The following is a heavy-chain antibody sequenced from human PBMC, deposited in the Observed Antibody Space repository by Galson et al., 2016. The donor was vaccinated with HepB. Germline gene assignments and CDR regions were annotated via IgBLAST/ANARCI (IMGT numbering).Heavy chain of an antibody. Sequence: ALVKPTQTLTLTCTFSGSSLRTLGVGVGWIRQPPGKALEWLALIYWNDEERYSPPMRSRLTITKDNSRNQVVLTMTNVDPVDTATYYSVHEGYCDGGGCPLDSWGQGTLVSVSS. CDR3: VHEGYCDGGGCPLDS. CDR1: GSSLRTLGVG. CDR2: IYWNDEE. J-gene: IGHJ4*02. V-gene: IGHV2-5*01. D-gene: IGHD2-21*01.